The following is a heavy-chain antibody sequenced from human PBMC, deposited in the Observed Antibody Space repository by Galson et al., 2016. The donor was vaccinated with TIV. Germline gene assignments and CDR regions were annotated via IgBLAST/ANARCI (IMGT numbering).Heavy chain of an antibody. J-gene: IGHJ6*02. CDR1: GYTFSKYG. Sequence: SVKVSCKASGYTFSKYGVSWVRQAPGQGLEWMGWISAYSGDTNSAQKLQGRVTLATDTSTSTAYMELRSLRSDDTAVYYCARDRGSMTMILVADYYYAMDVWGQGSTVTVSS. D-gene: IGHD3-22*01. CDR3: ARDRGSMTMILVADYYYAMDV. V-gene: IGHV1-18*04. CDR2: ISAYSGDT.